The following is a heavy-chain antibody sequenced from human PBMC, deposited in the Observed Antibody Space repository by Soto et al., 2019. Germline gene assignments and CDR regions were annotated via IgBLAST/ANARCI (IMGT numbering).Heavy chain of an antibody. CDR3: VREPGGWGGWLTFGY. D-gene: IGHD7-27*01. J-gene: IGHJ4*01. CDR2: ISVHDGKT. Sequence: QVQLVQSEAVVRKPGASVKVSCKASGYTFNSYGISWVRQAPGQGLQWMGWISVHDGKTKYAQKDEGRLILTADTSATTVDLDLGRLRSDDKAVYYGVREPGGWGGWLTFGYWDHGTLFHVSS. V-gene: IGHV1-18*01. CDR1: GYTFNSYG.